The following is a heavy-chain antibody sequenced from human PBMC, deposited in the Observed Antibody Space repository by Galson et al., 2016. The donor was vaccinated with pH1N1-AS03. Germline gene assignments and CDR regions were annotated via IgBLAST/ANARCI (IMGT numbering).Heavy chain of an antibody. CDR2: IYGGGDT. V-gene: IGHV3-53*01. D-gene: IGHD3-16*01. CDR1: GFTINNNY. J-gene: IGHJ4*02. CDR3: ASEPWGSTQGEY. Sequence: SLRLSCAASGFTINNNYMSWVRQAPGKGLERVSVIYGGGDTFYADSVKGRFTISRDNSKNTVYLQMTSLRVEDTAVYYCASEPWGSTQGEYWGQGTLVTVSS.